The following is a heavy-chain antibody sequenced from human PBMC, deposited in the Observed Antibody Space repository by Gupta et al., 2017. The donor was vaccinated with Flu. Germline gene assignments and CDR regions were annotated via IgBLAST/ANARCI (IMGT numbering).Heavy chain of an antibody. Sequence: QLQLQESGPGLVKPSETLSLTCIVSGGSINRNPYYWGWIRQPPGKGLEWIGSIYYSGNTYYNPSLKSRITISVDTSKNQFSLKLSSVTAADTAVYFCARHFVGYCSGGTCFDGNDYRGQGALVTVSS. CDR1: GGSINRNPYY. J-gene: IGHJ4*02. CDR2: IYYSGNT. V-gene: IGHV4-39*01. D-gene: IGHD2-15*01. CDR3: ARHFVGYCSGGTCFDGNDY.